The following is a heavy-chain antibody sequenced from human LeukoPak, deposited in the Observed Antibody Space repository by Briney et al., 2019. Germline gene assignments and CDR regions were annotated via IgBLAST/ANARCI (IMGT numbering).Heavy chain of an antibody. D-gene: IGHD5-24*01. J-gene: IGHJ4*02. CDR1: GFTFSSYS. CDR2: ISSSSSYI. CDR3: ARTNIDGYRNIDY. Sequence: PGGSLRLSCAASGFTFSSYSMNWVRQAPGKGLEWVSSISSSSSYIYYADSVKGRFTISRDNAKNSLYLQMNSLRAEDTAVYYCARTNIDGYRNIDYWGQGTLVTVSS. V-gene: IGHV3-21*01.